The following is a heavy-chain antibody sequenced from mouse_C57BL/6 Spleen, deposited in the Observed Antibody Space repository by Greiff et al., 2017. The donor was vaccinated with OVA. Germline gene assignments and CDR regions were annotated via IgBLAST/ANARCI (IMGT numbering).Heavy chain of an antibody. V-gene: IGHV1-77*01. CDR1: GYTFTDYY. CDR3: ARGGGGEPWFAY. J-gene: IGHJ3*01. CDR2: LGPGSGST. Sequence: QVQLQQSGAELVKPGASVKISCKASGYTFTDYYINWVTQRPGQGLAWIGKLGPGSGSTYYNEKFKGKAPLTAGTSSSTAYMQLSSLTCEDFGMYFVARGGGGEPWFAYWGQGTLVTVSA.